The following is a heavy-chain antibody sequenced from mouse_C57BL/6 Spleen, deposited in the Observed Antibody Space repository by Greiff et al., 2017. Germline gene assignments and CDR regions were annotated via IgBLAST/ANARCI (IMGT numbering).Heavy chain of an antibody. CDR1: GFTFRDYY. J-gene: IGHJ4*01. CDR2: INYGGSST. V-gene: IGHV5-16*01. Sequence: EVQVVESEGGLVQPGCSMKLSCTASGFTFRDYYMAWVRQVPEKGLEWVANINYGGSSTYYLDSLKSRFTISRDNAKNILYLQMSSLKSEDTATYYCARGGCVDAIDDWGQGTPVTVSS. CDR3: ARGGCVDAIDD.